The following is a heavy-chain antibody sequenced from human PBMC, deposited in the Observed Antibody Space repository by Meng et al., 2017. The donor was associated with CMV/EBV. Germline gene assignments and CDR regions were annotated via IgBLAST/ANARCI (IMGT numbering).Heavy chain of an antibody. J-gene: IGHJ6*02. V-gene: IGHV1-69*05. CDR3: ATKDIVVVPAVLEYGMDV. CDR1: GGTFSSYA. D-gene: IGHD2-2*01. Sequence: SVKVSCKASGGTFSSYAISWVRQAPGQGLEWMGGIIPIFGTANYAQKFQGRVTITTDGSTSTAYMELSSLKSEDTAVYYCATKDIVVVPAVLEYGMDVWGQGTTVTVSS. CDR2: IIPIFGTA.